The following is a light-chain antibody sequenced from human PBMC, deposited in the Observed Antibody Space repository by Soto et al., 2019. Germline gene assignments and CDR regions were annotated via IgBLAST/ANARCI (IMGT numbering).Light chain of an antibody. CDR2: AAS. V-gene: IGKV1-39*01. CDR3: QQGYSTPWT. CDR1: QSISSY. Sequence: DSERSRGQSSRYASIEDRVSSNRGASQSISSYLNWYQQKPGRAPKLLIYAASNLQSGVPSRFSASGSGTDLTLPLNSLQPEDFATYYCQQGYSTPWTFGQGTKVDIK. J-gene: IGKJ1*01.